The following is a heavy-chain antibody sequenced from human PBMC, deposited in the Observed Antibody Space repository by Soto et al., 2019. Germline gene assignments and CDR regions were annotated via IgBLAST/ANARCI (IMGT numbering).Heavy chain of an antibody. CDR2: INHSGST. CDR1: GGSFSGYY. D-gene: IGHD4-17*01. Sequence: PSETLSLTCAVYGGSFSGYYWSWIRQPPGKGLEWIGEINHSGSTNYNPSLKSRVTISVDTSKNQFSLKLSSVTAADTAVYYCASLRTTVTTRGVYYYYGMDVWGQGTTVPVSS. V-gene: IGHV4-34*01. CDR3: ASLRTTVTTRGVYYYYGMDV. J-gene: IGHJ6*02.